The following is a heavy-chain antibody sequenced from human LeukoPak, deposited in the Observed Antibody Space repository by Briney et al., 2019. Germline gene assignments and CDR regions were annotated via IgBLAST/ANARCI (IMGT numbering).Heavy chain of an antibody. V-gene: IGHV4-59*01. J-gene: IGHJ6*03. CDR3: ARRSPGYYYYYYMDV. CDR1: GVSISSYY. Sequence: AETLSLTCTASGVSISSYYLSWIRQPPGKGLEWVGYIYYSGSTNYNPSLKSRVTISRDASKNQLSLKLSSVTAADTAVYYCARRSPGYYYYYYMDVWGKGTTVTASS. CDR2: IYYSGST.